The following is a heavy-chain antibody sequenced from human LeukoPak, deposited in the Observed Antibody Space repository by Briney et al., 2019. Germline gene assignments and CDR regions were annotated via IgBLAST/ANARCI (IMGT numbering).Heavy chain of an antibody. Sequence: SETLSLTCTVSGGSISSYYWSWIRQPPGKGLESIGYIYNSGSTNYNPSLKSRVTISIDTSKNQFSLNLSSATAADTAVYYCARGYSYGPDYWGQGTLVTVS. D-gene: IGHD5-18*01. CDR2: IYNSGST. J-gene: IGHJ4*02. V-gene: IGHV4-59*01. CDR1: GGSISSYY. CDR3: ARGYSYGPDY.